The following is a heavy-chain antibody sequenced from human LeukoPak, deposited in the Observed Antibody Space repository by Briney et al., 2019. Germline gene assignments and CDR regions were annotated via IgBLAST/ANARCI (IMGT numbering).Heavy chain of an antibody. V-gene: IGHV3-23*01. CDR1: GFTFSSYA. CDR3: AKASRAGDSVDY. Sequence: GASLRLSCAASGFTFSSYAMSWFRQAPGKGLEWVSAISGSGGSTYYADSVKGRFTISRDNSKNTLYLQMNSLRAEDTAVYYCAKASRAGDSVDYWGQGTLVTVSS. D-gene: IGHD5/OR15-5a*01. CDR2: ISGSGGST. J-gene: IGHJ4*02.